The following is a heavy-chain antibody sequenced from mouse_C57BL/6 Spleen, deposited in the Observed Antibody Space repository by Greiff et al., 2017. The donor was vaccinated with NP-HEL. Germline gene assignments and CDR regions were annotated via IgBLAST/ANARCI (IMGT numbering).Heavy chain of an antibody. Sequence: EVQLQQSGPVLVKPGASVKMSCKASGYTFTDYYMNWVKQSHGKSLEWIGVINPYNGGTSYNQKFKGKATLTVDKSSSTAYMELNSLTSEDSAVYYCARSGDGGYCDVWGTGTTVTVSS. CDR2: INPYNGGT. CDR1: GYTFTDYY. D-gene: IGHD3-3*01. CDR3: ARSGDGGYCDV. J-gene: IGHJ1*03. V-gene: IGHV1-19*01.